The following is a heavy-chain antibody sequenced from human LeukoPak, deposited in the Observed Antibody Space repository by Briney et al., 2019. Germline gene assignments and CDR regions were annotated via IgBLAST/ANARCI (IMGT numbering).Heavy chain of an antibody. CDR3: ARDRGSSSWYGEENWFDP. Sequence: PSETLSLTCAVYGGSFSGYYWSWIRQPPGKGLEWIGEINHSGSTNYNPSLKSRVTISVDTSKNQFSLKLSSVTAADTAVYYCARDRGSSSWYGEENWFDPWGQGTLVTVSS. CDR2: INHSGST. V-gene: IGHV4-34*01. D-gene: IGHD6-13*01. J-gene: IGHJ5*02. CDR1: GGSFSGYY.